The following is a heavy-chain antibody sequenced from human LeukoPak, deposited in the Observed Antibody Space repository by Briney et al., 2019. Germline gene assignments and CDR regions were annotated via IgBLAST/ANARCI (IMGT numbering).Heavy chain of an antibody. CDR2: ISAADGDNT. CDR3: AKDIRRQLVAIQYFQH. J-gene: IGHJ1*01. D-gene: IGHD6-6*01. CDR1: GFTFRNYA. Sequence: GGSLRLSCGASGFTFRNYAMGWVRQAPGKGLEWVSVISAADGDNTYYADSAKGRFSISRDNSKNTQYLQMNSLGAEDTAVYYCAKDIRRQLVAIQYFQHWGQGTLVTVSS. V-gene: IGHV3-23*01.